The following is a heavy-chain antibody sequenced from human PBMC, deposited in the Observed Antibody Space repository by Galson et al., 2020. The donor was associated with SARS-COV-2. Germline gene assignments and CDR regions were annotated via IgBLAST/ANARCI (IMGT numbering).Heavy chain of an antibody. D-gene: IGHD3-16*01. CDR1: GYTFTSYG. Sequence: ASVTVSCKASGYTFTSYGISWARQAPGQGLEWMGWISAYNGNTDYAQKLQGRVTMTTDTSTSTAYMELRSLRSDDTAVYYCAIRVGGEYYFDCWGQGSLFTGSS. V-gene: IGHV1-18*01. CDR3: AIRVGGEYYFDC. CDR2: ISAYNGNT. J-gene: IGHJ4*02.